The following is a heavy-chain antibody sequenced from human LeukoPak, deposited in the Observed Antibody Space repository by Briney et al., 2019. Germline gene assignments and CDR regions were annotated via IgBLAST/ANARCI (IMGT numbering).Heavy chain of an antibody. Sequence: PGRSLRLSCAASGFTSSSYGMHWVRQAPGKGLEWVAVISYDGSNKYYADSVKGRFTISRDNSKNTLYLQMNSLRAEDTAVYYCAKDRGNSDAFDIWGQGTMVTVSS. D-gene: IGHD2-21*01. CDR1: GFTSSSYG. J-gene: IGHJ3*02. CDR2: ISYDGSNK. CDR3: AKDRGNSDAFDI. V-gene: IGHV3-30*18.